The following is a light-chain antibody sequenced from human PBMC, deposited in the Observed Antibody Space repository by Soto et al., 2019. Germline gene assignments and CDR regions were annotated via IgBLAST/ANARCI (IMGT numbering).Light chain of an antibody. CDR3: QQYRAWPPT. CDR1: ESVTNN. CDR2: DAS. Sequence: EIVMTQSPATLSVSPGEIATLSCWASESVTNNLAWYQQKPGQAPRLLIFDASSRDLSIPARFGGSGSGTEFTLTINSLQSEDSAVYFCQQYRAWPPTFGQGTKVEVK. J-gene: IGKJ1*01. V-gene: IGKV3-15*01.